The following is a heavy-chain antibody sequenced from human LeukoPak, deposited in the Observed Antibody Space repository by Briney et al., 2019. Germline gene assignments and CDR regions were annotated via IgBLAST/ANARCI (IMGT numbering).Heavy chain of an antibody. V-gene: IGHV1-69*13. D-gene: IGHD3-10*01. CDR3: AEGMVRGVITPTSEYYYYYGMDV. J-gene: IGHJ6*02. CDR2: IIPIFGTA. Sequence: SVKVSCKASGGTFSRYAISWVRQSPGQGLEWMGGIIPIFGTANYAQKFQGRVTITADESTSTAYMELSSLRSEDTAVYYCAEGMVRGVITPTSEYYYYYGMDVWGQGTTVTVSS. CDR1: GGTFSRYA.